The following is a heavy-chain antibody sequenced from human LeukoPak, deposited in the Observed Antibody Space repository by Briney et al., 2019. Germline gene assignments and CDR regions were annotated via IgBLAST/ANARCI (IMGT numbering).Heavy chain of an antibody. D-gene: IGHD1-1*01. CDR2: ISYSGST. CDR3: AREGERPFDY. Sequence: SETLSLTCTVSGGSISSSSYYWGWIRQPPGKGLEWIGSISYSGSTYYNPSLKSRVTISADTSKNQFSLKLSSVTAADTAVYYCAREGERPFDYWGQGTLVTVSS. CDR1: GGSISSSSYY. J-gene: IGHJ4*02. V-gene: IGHV4-39*02.